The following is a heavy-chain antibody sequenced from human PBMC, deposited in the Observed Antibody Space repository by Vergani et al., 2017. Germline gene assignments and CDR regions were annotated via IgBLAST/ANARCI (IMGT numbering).Heavy chain of an antibody. Sequence: QVQLQESGPGLVKPSQTLSLTCTVSGGSISSGSYYWSWIRQPAGKGLGWIGRIYTSGSTNYNPSLKSRGTISVDTSKTQFSLKLSSVTAADTAVYYCARDRTIFGFDPWGQGTLVTVSS. CDR1: GGSISSGSYY. CDR3: ARDRTIFGFDP. V-gene: IGHV4-61*02. J-gene: IGHJ5*02. CDR2: IYTSGST. D-gene: IGHD3-3*01.